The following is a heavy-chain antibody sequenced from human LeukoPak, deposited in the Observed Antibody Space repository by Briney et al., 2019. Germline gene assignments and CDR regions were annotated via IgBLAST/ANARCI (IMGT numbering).Heavy chain of an antibody. V-gene: IGHV3-21*01. CDR3: ARGPTASGLYYFDY. CDR2: ISSSSSYT. J-gene: IGHJ4*02. Sequence: PGRSLRLSCAASGFTFNTYSMNWVRQAPGKGLEWVSSISSSSSYTYYADSVKGRFTISRDNAKNSLYLQMNSLRAEDTAVYYCARGPTASGLYYFDYWGQGTLVTVSS. CDR1: GFTFNTYS. D-gene: IGHD6-25*01.